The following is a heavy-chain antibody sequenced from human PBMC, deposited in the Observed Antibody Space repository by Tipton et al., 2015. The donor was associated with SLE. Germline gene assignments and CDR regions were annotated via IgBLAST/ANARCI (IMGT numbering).Heavy chain of an antibody. D-gene: IGHD1/OR15-1a*01. J-gene: IGHJ6*02. CDR2: IREDGSGK. CDR3: AKQISPHYGMDV. CDR1: KFTFSSYW. V-gene: IGHV3-7*01. Sequence: SLRLSCAASKFTFSSYWMSWVRQAPGKGLEWVANIREDGSGKFYVDSLKGRFTISRDNAKNSVYLQMNSLGAEDTAVYYCAKQISPHYGMDVWGQGTTVTVSS.